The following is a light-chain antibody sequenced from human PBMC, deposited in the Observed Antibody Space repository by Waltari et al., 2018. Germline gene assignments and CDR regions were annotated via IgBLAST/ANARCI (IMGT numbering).Light chain of an antibody. CDR3: QQRSNWPSLT. V-gene: IGKV3-11*01. CDR1: QSVSSY. CDR2: YAS. J-gene: IGKJ4*01. Sequence: EMVLPQSPAPLSLSAGERTTFSCRASQSVSSYLAWYQQKTGEAPRLLINYASNSATGIPARCSSSRSCTDFTIIISSLEPEDVAVYYYQQRSNWPSLTFGGGTKVEIK.